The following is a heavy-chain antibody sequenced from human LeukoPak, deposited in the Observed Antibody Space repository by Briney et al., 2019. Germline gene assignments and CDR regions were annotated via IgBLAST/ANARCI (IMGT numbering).Heavy chain of an antibody. D-gene: IGHD4-17*01. V-gene: IGHV1-69*05. Sequence: SVTVSCKASGGTFSSYAISWVRQAPGQGLEWMGGIIPIFGTANYAQKFQGRVTITTDESASTAYMELSSLRSEDTAVYYCARSLLGADYGDDYYYYYYMDVWGKGTTVTVPS. CDR3: ARSLLGADYGDDYYYYYYMDV. J-gene: IGHJ6*03. CDR1: GGTFSSYA. CDR2: IIPIFGTA.